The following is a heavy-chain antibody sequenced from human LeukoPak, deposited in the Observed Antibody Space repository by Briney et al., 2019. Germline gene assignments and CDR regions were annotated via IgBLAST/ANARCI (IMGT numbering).Heavy chain of an antibody. Sequence: PSETLSLTCAVSGDSISPYYWTWIRQPPGKGLEWIGHISFNGGTNYNPSLNSRVSLSVDTSKNQISLKLRSVTAADTAIYYCARVKRGNYGSFNWFDPWGQGTLVTVSS. V-gene: IGHV4-59*08. CDR2: ISFNGGT. J-gene: IGHJ5*02. D-gene: IGHD4-11*01. CDR3: ARVKRGNYGSFNWFDP. CDR1: GDSISPYY.